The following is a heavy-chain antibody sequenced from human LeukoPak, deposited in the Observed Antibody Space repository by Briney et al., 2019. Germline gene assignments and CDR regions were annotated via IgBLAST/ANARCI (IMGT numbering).Heavy chain of an antibody. CDR1: GHTFTSYY. Sequence: ASVKVSCKASGHTFTSYYFHWVRQAPGQGLEWLGIIYPSGGTTRYAQKFQGRVTMTSDMSTNTVYMELSSLTSEDTAVYYCARGDYYDSSPTPLFDYWGQGTLVTVSS. V-gene: IGHV1-46*01. CDR2: IYPSGGTT. D-gene: IGHD3-22*01. J-gene: IGHJ4*02. CDR3: ARGDYYDSSPTPLFDY.